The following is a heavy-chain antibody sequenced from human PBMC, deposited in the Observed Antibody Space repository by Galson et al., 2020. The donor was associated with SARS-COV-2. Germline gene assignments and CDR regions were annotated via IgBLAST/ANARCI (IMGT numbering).Heavy chain of an antibody. D-gene: IGHD3-16*01. CDR1: GGSFSDYS. CDR3: ARGRSRPIMACDDYCFSMEV. V-gene: IGHV4-34*01. CDR2: VSHSGST. J-gene: IGHJ6*03. Sequence: SETLCLTCAAYGGSFSDYSWTWVRQSPGKGLEWVREVSHSGSTYYSPSLKSRVFMSVETSKNQFSLKLRSVTAAETAVYYCARGRSRPIMACDDYCFSMEVSGIGTTGTVAS.